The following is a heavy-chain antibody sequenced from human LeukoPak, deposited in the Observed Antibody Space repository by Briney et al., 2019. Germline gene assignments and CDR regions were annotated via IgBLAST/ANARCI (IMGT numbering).Heavy chain of an antibody. CDR2: INHSGST. D-gene: IGHD6-13*01. CDR3: ARGFTSAAAGTSFLGY. Sequence: SETLSLTCAVYGGSFSGYYWSWIRQPPGKGLEWIGEINHSGSTNYNPSLKSRVTISVDTSKNQFSLKLSSVTAADTAVYYCARGFTSAAAGTSFLGYWGQGTLVTVSS. CDR1: GGSFSGYY. V-gene: IGHV4-34*01. J-gene: IGHJ4*02.